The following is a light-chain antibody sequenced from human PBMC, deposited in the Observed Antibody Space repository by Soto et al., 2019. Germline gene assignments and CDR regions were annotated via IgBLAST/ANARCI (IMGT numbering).Light chain of an antibody. J-gene: IGKJ4*01. CDR1: QGIGDT. V-gene: IGKV3-15*01. CDR3: QPSKNRPLT. CDR2: DTS. Sequence: EVVMTQSPATLSVSPGEGVTLSCRANQGIGDTVAWYQHKPGQTPRLLIYDTSTRATGVPARDSGRRSGPEFTLTINSQQSEEFAIYYGQPSKNRPLTFGGGTKVESK.